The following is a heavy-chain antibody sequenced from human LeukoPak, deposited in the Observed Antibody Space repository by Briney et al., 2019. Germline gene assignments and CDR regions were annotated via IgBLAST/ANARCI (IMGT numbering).Heavy chain of an antibody. J-gene: IGHJ4*02. CDR2: IKQDGSEK. Sequence: GGSLRLSCAASGFTFSSYWMSWVRQAPGKGLEWVANIKQDGSEKYYVDSVKGRFTISRDNAKNSLYLQMNSLRAEDTAVYYCARENNIVVVPAEFDYWGQGTLVTVSS. V-gene: IGHV3-7*03. CDR3: ARENNIVVVPAEFDY. CDR1: GFTFSSYW. D-gene: IGHD2-2*01.